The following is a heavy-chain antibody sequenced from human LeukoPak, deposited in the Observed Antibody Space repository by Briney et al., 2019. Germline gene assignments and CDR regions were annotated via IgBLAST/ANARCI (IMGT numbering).Heavy chain of an antibody. V-gene: IGHV1-46*01. D-gene: IGHD5-24*01. CDR2: INPSGGST. Sequence: ASVKVSCKASGYTFTSYYMHWVRQAPGQGLEWMGIINPSGGSTSYAQKFQGRVTMTRDMSTSTVYMELSSLRSEDTAVYYRARDRRGDGYNKYYYYMDVWGKGTTVTVSS. J-gene: IGHJ6*03. CDR3: ARDRRGDGYNKYYYYMDV. CDR1: GYTFTSYY.